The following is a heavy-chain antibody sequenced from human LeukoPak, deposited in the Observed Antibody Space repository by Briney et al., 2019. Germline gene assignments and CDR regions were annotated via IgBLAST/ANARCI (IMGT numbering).Heavy chain of an antibody. V-gene: IGHV3-7*01. CDR3: ARLDDCWTGRPSGFLYYMDV. D-gene: IGHD3/OR15-3a*01. Sequence: WGSLTLSSPASELTFRRYWMNWVRQAPGKGLERVATIKKDGSEKYYVDSVKGRFTISRQNAKQSQYLQMNSLRAEDTAVYFCARLDDCWTGRPSGFLYYMDVWGNGTTVIVSS. CDR2: IKKDGSEK. CDR1: ELTFRRYW. J-gene: IGHJ6*03.